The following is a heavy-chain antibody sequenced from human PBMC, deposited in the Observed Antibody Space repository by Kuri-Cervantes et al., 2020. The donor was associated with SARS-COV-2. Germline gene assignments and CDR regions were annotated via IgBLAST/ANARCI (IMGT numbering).Heavy chain of an antibody. D-gene: IGHD3-3*01. CDR3: ARPERFFGVVIPQGGAFDI. V-gene: IGHV1-69*13. CDR2: IIPIFGTA. CDR1: GGTFSSYA. Sequence: SVKVSCKASGGTFSSYAISWVRQAPGQGLEWMGGIIPIFGTANYAQKFQGRVTITADESTSTAYMELSSLRSEDTAVYYCARPERFFGVVIPQGGAFDIWGQGTIVTASS. J-gene: IGHJ3*02.